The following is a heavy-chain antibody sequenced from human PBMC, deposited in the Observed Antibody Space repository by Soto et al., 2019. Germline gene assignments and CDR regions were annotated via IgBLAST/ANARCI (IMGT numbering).Heavy chain of an antibody. V-gene: IGHV4-4*02. CDR2: IFHDGTA. CDR1: GVSISIGNW. Sequence: SEPLSLTCAVSGVSISIGNWWTWVRQSPQRGLEYIGEIFHDGTANYYPSFERRVAISVDTSKNQFSLKLTSVTAADTAIYFCARLVYDTRLNYMYFDFWGQGTLVTVSS. CDR3: ARLVYDTRLNYMYFDF. J-gene: IGHJ4*02. D-gene: IGHD3-10*01.